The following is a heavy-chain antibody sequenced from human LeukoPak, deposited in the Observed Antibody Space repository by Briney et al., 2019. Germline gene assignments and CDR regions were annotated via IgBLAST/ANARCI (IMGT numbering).Heavy chain of an antibody. J-gene: IGHJ6*02. CDR2: INHSGST. V-gene: IGHV4-34*01. Sequence: PSETLSLTCAVYGGCFSGYYWSWIRQPPGKGLEWIGEINHSGSTNYNPSLKSRVTISVDTSKNQFSLKLSSVTAADTAVYYCASTPPILYYGMDVWGQGTTVTVSS. CDR3: ASTPPILYYGMDV. CDR1: GGCFSGYY.